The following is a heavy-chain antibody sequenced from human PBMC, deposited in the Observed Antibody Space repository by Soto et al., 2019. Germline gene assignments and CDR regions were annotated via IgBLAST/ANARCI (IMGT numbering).Heavy chain of an antibody. CDR1: GFTFDYYW. D-gene: IGHD3-16*01. CDR2: VHSDGTTT. J-gene: IGHJ3*01. V-gene: IGHV3-74*01. Sequence: EVQLVESGGGLVQPGESLRLSCAASGFTFDYYWMHWVRQAPGKGLVWVSRVHSDGTTTTYADSVKGRFTISRDNARNTVSLQVSSLRAEDTAIHYCAIGGRGGFARWCHGTVVTVSS. CDR3: AIGGRGGFAR.